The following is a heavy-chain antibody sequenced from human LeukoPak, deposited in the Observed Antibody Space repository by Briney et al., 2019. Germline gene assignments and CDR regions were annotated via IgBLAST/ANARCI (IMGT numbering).Heavy chain of an antibody. D-gene: IGHD3-22*01. CDR3: ARGGPAAVQVRGWFDP. J-gene: IGHJ5*02. CDR2: INHSGST. Sequence: SETLSLTRAVYGESFSGYYWSWIRQPPGRGVEWIGEINHSGSTNYNPSLKSRVTISVDTSKNQFSLKLSSVTAADTAVYYCARGGPAAVQVRGWFDPWGQGTLVTVSS. CDR1: GESFSGYY. V-gene: IGHV4-34*01.